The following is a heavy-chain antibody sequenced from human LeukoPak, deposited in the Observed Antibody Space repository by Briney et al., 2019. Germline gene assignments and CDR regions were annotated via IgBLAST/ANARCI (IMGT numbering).Heavy chain of an antibody. D-gene: IGHD2-8*02. Sequence: GGSLRLSCAASGFTVSTNYMSWVRQAPGKGLEWVSVIYRGGGTYYADSVKGRFSFSSDNSKNMLFLQMNNLRAEDAAVYYCAKGGTITGKYAEWYFDYWGQGALVTVPS. CDR1: GFTVSTNY. CDR3: AKGGTITGKYAEWYFDY. J-gene: IGHJ4*02. CDR2: IYRGGGT. V-gene: IGHV3-53*01.